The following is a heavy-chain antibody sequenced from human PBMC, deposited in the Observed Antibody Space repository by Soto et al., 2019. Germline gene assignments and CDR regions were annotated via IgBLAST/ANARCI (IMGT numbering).Heavy chain of an antibody. CDR3: ARDPVFAGDHVYFDY. V-gene: IGHV3-33*01. CDR2: IWYDGSNK. J-gene: IGHJ4*02. D-gene: IGHD7-27*01. Sequence: PGGSLRLSCAASGFTFSSYGMHWVRQAPGKGLEWVAVIWYDGSNKYYADSVKGRFTISRDNSKNTLYLQMNSLRAEDTAVYYCARDPVFAGDHVYFDYWGQGTLVTVSS. CDR1: GFTFSSYG.